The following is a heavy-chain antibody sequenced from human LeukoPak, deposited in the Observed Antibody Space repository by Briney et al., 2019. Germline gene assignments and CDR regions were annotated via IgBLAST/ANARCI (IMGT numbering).Heavy chain of an antibody. CDR2: ISSGSDYI. CDR3: AREYSSSSSLPD. Sequence: GGSLRLSCAASEFTFSSYSMNWVRQAPGKGLEWVSSISSGSDYIYYADSVKGRFTISRDNAKNSLYLQMNSLRAEDTAVYYCAREYSSSSSLPDWGQGTLVTVSS. D-gene: IGHD6-6*01. CDR1: EFTFSSYS. J-gene: IGHJ4*02. V-gene: IGHV3-21*01.